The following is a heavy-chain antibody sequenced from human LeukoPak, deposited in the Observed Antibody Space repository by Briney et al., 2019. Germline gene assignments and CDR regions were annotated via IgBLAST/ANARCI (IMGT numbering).Heavy chain of an antibody. D-gene: IGHD3-3*01. CDR2: INHSGST. CDR1: GGSFSGYY. CDR3: AIQEWLRFDY. V-gene: IGHV4-34*01. Sequence: PSETLSLTCAVYGGSFSGYYWSWIRQPPGKGLEWIGEINHSGSTNYNPSLKSRVTISVDTSKNQFSLKLSSVTAADTAVYYCAIQEWLRFDYWGQGTLVTVSS. J-gene: IGHJ4*02.